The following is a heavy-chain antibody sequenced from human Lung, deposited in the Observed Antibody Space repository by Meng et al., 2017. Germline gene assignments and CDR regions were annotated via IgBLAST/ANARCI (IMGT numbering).Heavy chain of an antibody. Sequence: LVVSGGDLGEPGGSLRLSCAASGFIFRSAWMSWVRQAPGKGLEWVDRIKSKTDGDTADYAAPVKGRFTISRDDSQNTLYLQMNSLKTEDTAVYYCQWLSTHPPDQWGQGTLVTVSS. CDR3: QWLSTHPPDQ. CDR2: IKSKTDGDTA. CDR1: GFIFRSAW. V-gene: IGHV3-15*01. D-gene: IGHD3-22*01. J-gene: IGHJ4*01.